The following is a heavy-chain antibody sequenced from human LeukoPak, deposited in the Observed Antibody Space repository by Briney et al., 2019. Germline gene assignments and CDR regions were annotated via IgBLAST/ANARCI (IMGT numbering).Heavy chain of an antibody. D-gene: IGHD3-10*01. CDR1: GFTVSNNY. J-gene: IGHJ4*02. CDR2: ISGGSGTI. V-gene: IGHV3-48*02. Sequence: GGSLRLSCAVSGFTVSNNYMSWFRQAPGKGLEWVSYISGGSGTIKDADSVKGRFTISRDNAKNSLYLQMNSLRDEDTAVYYCARVRSGYYFDYWSQGTLVTVSS. CDR3: ARVRSGYYFDY.